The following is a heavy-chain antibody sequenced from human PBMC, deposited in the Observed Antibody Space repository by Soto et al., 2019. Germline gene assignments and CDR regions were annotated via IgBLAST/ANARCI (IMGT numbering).Heavy chain of an antibody. V-gene: IGHV1-69*06. CDR1: GCTFSSYA. CDR2: IIPIFGTA. J-gene: IGHJ4*02. D-gene: IGHD2-8*01. Sequence: GASVKVSCKASGCTFSSYAISWVRQAPGQGLEWMGGIIPIFGTANYAQKFQGRVTITADKSTSTAYMELSSLRTEDTAVYYCAKDQGNGRLYFDSWGLGTLVTVSS. CDR3: AKDQGNGRLYFDS.